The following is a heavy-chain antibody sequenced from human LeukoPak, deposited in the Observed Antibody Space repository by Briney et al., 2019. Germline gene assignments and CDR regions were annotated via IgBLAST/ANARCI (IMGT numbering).Heavy chain of an antibody. Sequence: SETLSLTCTVSGGSISSSSYYWGWIRQPPGKGLEWIGYIYYSGSTNYNPSLKSRVTISVDTSKNQFSLKLSSVTAADTAVYYCAGGIVGATIYFDYWGQGTLVTVSS. CDR2: IYYSGST. V-gene: IGHV4-61*05. CDR1: GGSISSSSYY. D-gene: IGHD1-26*01. CDR3: AGGIVGATIYFDY. J-gene: IGHJ4*02.